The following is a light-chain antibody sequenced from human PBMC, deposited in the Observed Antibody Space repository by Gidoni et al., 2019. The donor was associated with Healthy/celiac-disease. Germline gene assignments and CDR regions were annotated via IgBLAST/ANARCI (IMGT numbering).Light chain of an antibody. J-gene: IGKJ1*01. V-gene: IGKV3-20*01. CDR1: QRVSSSY. CDR3: QQYGSSPRT. CDR2: GAS. Sequence: EIVLTPSPGALSLSPGERATLSCRASQRVSSSYLAWYQQKPGQSPRLLIYGASSRATGIPDRCRGSGSGTDFTLTISRLEPEDFAVYYCQQYGSSPRTFGQGTKVEIK.